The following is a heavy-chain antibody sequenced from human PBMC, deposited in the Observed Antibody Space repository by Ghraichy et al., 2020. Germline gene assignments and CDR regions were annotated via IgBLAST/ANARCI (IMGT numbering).Heavy chain of an antibody. V-gene: IGHV3-21*01. J-gene: IGHJ5*02. CDR3: ARDPQYYGSGSDWFDP. Sequence: GGSLRLSCAASGFTFSSYSMNWVRQAPGKGLEWVSSISSSSSYIYYADSVKGRFTISRDNAKNSLYLQMNSLRAEDTAVYYCARDPQYYGSGSDWFDPWGQGTLVTVSS. CDR2: ISSSSSYI. D-gene: IGHD3-10*01. CDR1: GFTFSSYS.